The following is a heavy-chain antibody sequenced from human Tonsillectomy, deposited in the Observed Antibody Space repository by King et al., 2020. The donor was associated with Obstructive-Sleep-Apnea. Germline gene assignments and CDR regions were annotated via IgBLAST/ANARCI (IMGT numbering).Heavy chain of an antibody. CDR3: AVQGIVGATGPFDY. V-gene: IGHV3-21*01. CDR2: ISSSSSYI. Sequence: DVQLVESGGGLVKPGGSLRLSCAASGFTFSSYSMNWVRQAPGKGLEWVSSISSSSSYIYYADSVKGRLTISRDNAKNSLYLQMNSLRAEDTAVYYCAVQGIVGATGPFDYWGQGTLVTVSS. CDR1: GFTFSSYS. D-gene: IGHD1-26*01. J-gene: IGHJ4*02.